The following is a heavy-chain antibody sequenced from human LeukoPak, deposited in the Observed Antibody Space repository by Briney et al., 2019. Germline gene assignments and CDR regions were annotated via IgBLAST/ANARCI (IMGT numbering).Heavy chain of an antibody. D-gene: IGHD6-13*01. V-gene: IGHV4-38-2*02. CDR1: GYSISSGYY. J-gene: IGHJ5*02. CDR3: ARALAEAGWRYNWFDP. Sequence: PSETLSLTCTVSGYSISSGYYWGWIRQPPGKGLEWIGSFHHSGSTYYNPSLKSRVTISVDTSKNQFSLKLSSVTAADTAVYYCARALAEAGWRYNWFDPWGQGTLVTVSS. CDR2: FHHSGST.